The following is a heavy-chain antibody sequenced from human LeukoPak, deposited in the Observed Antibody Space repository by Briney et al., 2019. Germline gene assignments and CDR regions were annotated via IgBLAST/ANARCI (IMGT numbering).Heavy chain of an antibody. V-gene: IGHV3-48*01. J-gene: IGHJ4*02. CDR1: GFTFSTYA. D-gene: IGHD3-22*01. CDR2: ISDSSSTI. Sequence: QAGGSLRLSCAASGFTFSTYAMNWVRQAPGKGLEWVSYISDSSSTIYYAESVKGRFTISRDNAKSSLYLQMNSLRAEDTAMYYCAGDLSDDTSGHWGQGTLVTVSS. CDR3: AGDLSDDTSGH.